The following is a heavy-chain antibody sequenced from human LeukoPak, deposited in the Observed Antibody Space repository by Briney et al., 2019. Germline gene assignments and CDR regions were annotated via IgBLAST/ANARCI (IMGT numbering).Heavy chain of an antibody. J-gene: IGHJ4*02. CDR3: ARQGDGYSGYDYAYFDY. V-gene: IGHV1-69*04. Sequence: ASVKVSCKASGGTFSSYAISWVRQAPGQGLEWMGRIIPILGIANYAQKFQGRVTITADKSTSTAYMELSSLKASDTAMYYCARQGDGYSGYDYAYFDYWGQGTLVTVSS. CDR2: IIPILGIA. D-gene: IGHD5-12*01. CDR1: GGTFSSYA.